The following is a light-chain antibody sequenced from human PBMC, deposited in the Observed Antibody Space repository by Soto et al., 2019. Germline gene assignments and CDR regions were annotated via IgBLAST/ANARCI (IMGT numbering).Light chain of an antibody. J-gene: IGLJ2*01. CDR2: EVS. V-gene: IGLV2-8*01. CDR3: SSYAASKNLEV. CDR1: SSDVGGYNY. Sequence: QSALTQPPSASGSPGQSVTISCTGTSSDVGGYNYVSWYQQHPGKAPKLMIYEVSKRPSGVPDRFSGSKSGNTASLTVSGLQAEDEADYYCSSYAASKNLEVFGGGTKVTVL.